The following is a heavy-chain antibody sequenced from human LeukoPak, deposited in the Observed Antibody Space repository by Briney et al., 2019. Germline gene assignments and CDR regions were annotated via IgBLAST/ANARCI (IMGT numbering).Heavy chain of an antibody. D-gene: IGHD2-2*01. J-gene: IGHJ6*03. CDR2: IYYSGTT. Sequence: PSETLSLTCTVSGGSVSSSSYYWGWIRQPPGKGLEWIGSIYYSGTTYYNPSLKSPVTISVDTSKNQFSLKLTSVTAADTAVYYCARWTRYCSSTRCFGVYYFFYYMDVWGKGTTITVSS. CDR1: GGSVSSSSYY. CDR3: ARWTRYCSSTRCFGVYYFFYYMDV. V-gene: IGHV4-39*01.